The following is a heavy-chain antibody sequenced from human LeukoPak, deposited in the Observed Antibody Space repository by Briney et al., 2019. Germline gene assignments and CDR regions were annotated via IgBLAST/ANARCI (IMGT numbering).Heavy chain of an antibody. CDR1: GFTFSSYG. J-gene: IGHJ4*02. D-gene: IGHD1-26*01. Sequence: PGGSLRLSCAASGFTFSSYGMHWVRQAPGKGLEWVAFIRYDGSNKYYADSVKGRFTISRDNSKNTLYLQMNSLRAEDTAVYYCARIEPSGSRPVDYWGQGTLVTVSS. V-gene: IGHV3-30*02. CDR3: ARIEPSGSRPVDY. CDR2: IRYDGSNK.